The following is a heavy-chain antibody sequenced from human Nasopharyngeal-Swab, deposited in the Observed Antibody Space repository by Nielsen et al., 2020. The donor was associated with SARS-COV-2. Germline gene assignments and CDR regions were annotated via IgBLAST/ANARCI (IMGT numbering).Heavy chain of an antibody. J-gene: IGHJ3*02. CDR1: GFALNNFV. Sequence: GESLKISCAASGFALNNFVMQWIRQAPGKGLEWVAVISYDGSNKYYADSVKGRFTISRDNSKNTLYLQMNSLRAEDTAVYYCAKGVWIVGATWNAFDIWGQGTMVTVSS. V-gene: IGHV3-30*18. CDR2: ISYDGSNK. CDR3: AKGVWIVGATWNAFDI. D-gene: IGHD1-26*01.